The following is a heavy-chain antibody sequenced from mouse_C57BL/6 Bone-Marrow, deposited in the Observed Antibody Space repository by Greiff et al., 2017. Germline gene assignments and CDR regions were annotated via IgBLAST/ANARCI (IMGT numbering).Heavy chain of an antibody. D-gene: IGHD2-1*01. CDR1: GYTFTSYW. Sequence: QVQLQQPGAELVKPGASVKLSCKASGYTFTSYWMHWVKQRPGQGLEWIGMIHPNSGSTNYNEKFKSKATLTVDTSSSTAYMQLCSLTSEDSAVYYCARSDGNYPFDYWGQGTTLTVSS. CDR2: IHPNSGST. J-gene: IGHJ2*01. CDR3: ARSDGNYPFDY. V-gene: IGHV1-64*01.